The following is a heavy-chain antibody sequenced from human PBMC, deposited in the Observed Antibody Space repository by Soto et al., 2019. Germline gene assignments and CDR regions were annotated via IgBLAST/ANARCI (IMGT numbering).Heavy chain of an antibody. J-gene: IGHJ6*02. D-gene: IGHD1-20*01. CDR3: AIWSNWNPLYYRGMDV. Sequence: QVQLLQSGAEVKKPGSSVKVSCKVSGGAFTNYSLNWVRHAPGQGLEWLGGIIPLHNTSNYSLKLLGRGSVTADISSNTVYMHLSGLTSDDTATDYCAIWSNWNPLYYRGMDVWGQGTTVTVPS. CDR1: GGAFTNYS. CDR2: IIPLHNTS. V-gene: IGHV1-69*06.